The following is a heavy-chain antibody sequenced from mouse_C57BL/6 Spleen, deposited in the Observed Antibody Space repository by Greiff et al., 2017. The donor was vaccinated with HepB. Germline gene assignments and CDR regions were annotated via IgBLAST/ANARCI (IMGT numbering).Heavy chain of an antibody. Sequence: QVQLQQSGAELARPGASVKLSCKASGYTFTSYGISWVKQRTGQGLEWIGEIYPRSGNTYYNEKFKGKATLTADKSSSTAYMELRSLTSEDSAVSVCARVCWSYYGPRDAMDYWGQGTSVTVSS. J-gene: IGHJ4*01. V-gene: IGHV1-81*01. CDR1: GYTFTSYG. CDR3: ARVCWSYYGPRDAMDY. D-gene: IGHD2-1*01. CDR2: IYPRSGNT.